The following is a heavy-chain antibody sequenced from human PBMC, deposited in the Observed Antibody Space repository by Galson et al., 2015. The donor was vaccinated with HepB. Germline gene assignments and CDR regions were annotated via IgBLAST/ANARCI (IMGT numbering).Heavy chain of an antibody. V-gene: IGHV3-30-3*01. CDR1: GFTFSSYA. CDR2: ISYDGSNK. J-gene: IGHJ4*02. Sequence: SLRLSCAASGFTFSSYAMHWVRQAPGKGLEWVAVISYDGSNKYYADSVKGRFTISRDNSKNTLYLQMNSLRAEDTAVYYCAKDRSGSRLLDYWGQGTLVTVSS. D-gene: IGHD1-26*01. CDR3: AKDRSGSRLLDY.